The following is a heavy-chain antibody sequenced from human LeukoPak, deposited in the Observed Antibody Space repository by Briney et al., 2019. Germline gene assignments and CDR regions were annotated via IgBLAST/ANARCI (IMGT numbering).Heavy chain of an antibody. Sequence: ASVKVSCKVFGYTLTELSMHWVRQAPGKGLEWMGGFDPEDGETIYAQKFQGRVTMTEDTPTDTAYMELRSLRSEDTAVYYCARVVLEGTGNRIDYWGQGTLVTVSS. J-gene: IGHJ4*02. CDR3: ARVVLEGTGNRIDY. CDR1: GYTLTELS. D-gene: IGHD2-8*02. V-gene: IGHV1-24*01. CDR2: FDPEDGET.